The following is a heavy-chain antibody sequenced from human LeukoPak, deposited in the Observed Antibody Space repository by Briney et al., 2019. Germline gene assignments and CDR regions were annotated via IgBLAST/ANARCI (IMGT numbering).Heavy chain of an antibody. CDR1: GFSFTNYW. CDR3: ARRLKISQGGTTDY. V-gene: IGHV5-51*01. D-gene: IGHD1-1*01. Sequence: GESLKISCKASGFSFTNYWIGWVRQMPGKGLEWMGIILPSDSDTRYSPSFQGQVAISADRSITTAYLQWSSLRASDTAMYYCARRLKISQGGTTDYWGQGTLVTVSS. J-gene: IGHJ4*02. CDR2: ILPSDSDT.